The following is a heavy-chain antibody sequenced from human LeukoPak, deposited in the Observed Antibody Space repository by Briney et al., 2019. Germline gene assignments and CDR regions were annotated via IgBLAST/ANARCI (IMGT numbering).Heavy chain of an antibody. CDR3: ARGLKRVVRGVIPRKYYFDY. CDR1: GYTFTGYY. V-gene: IGHV1-2*02. J-gene: IGHJ4*02. D-gene: IGHD3-10*01. CDR2: INPNSGGT. Sequence: ASVKVSCKASGYTFTGYYMHWVRQAPGQGLEWMGWINPNSGGTNYAQKFQGRVTMTRDTSISTAYMELSRLRSDDTAVYYCARGLKRVVRGVIPRKYYFDYWGQGTLVTVSS.